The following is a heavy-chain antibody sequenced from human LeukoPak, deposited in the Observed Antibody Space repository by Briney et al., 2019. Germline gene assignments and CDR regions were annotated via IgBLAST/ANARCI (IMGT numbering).Heavy chain of an antibody. CDR1: GYTFTGYY. Sequence: ASVKVSCKASGYTFTGYYMHWVRQAPGQGLEWMGWMNPNSGNTGYAQKFQGKVTMTRNTSISTAYMELSSLRSEDTAVYYCARVFGGGYYGSGSFDYWGQGTLVTVSS. J-gene: IGHJ4*02. CDR2: MNPNSGNT. D-gene: IGHD3-10*01. V-gene: IGHV1-8*02. CDR3: ARVFGGGYYGSGSFDY.